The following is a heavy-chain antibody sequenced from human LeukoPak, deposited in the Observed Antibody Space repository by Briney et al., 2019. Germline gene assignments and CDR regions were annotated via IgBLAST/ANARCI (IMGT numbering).Heavy chain of an antibody. CDR3: LWHWLDY. D-gene: IGHD1-1*01. V-gene: IGHV3-30*03. J-gene: IGHJ4*02. CDR2: ISYAGSNK. Sequence: GGSLRLSCAASGFTLSSYGMHWVRQAPGKGLEWVAVISYAGSNKYYVDSVKGRFTISRDNSKNTLYLQMNSLRAEDTAVYYCLWHWLDYWGQGTLVTVSS. CDR1: GFTLSSYG.